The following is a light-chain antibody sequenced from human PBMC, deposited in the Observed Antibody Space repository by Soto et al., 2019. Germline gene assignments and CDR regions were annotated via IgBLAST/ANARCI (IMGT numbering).Light chain of an antibody. CDR3: QQYDTYWT. Sequence: AIRMTQSPSSFSASTGDRVTITCRASQGISTYLAWYQQTPGKAPKLLIYAASTLQSGVPSRFSGSGSGTEFTLTISNLQPDDFATYYCQQYDTYWTFGQGTKVAIK. CDR1: QGISTY. V-gene: IGKV1-8*01. CDR2: AAS. J-gene: IGKJ1*01.